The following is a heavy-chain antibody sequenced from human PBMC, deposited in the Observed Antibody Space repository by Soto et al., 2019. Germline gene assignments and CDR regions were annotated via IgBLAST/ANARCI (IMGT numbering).Heavy chain of an antibody. CDR1: GFTFSSFP. V-gene: IGHV3-30-3*01. CDR2: IPYDGSNK. CDR3: AREGGVSGWYWGGDY. J-gene: IGHJ4*02. D-gene: IGHD6-19*01. Sequence: GGSLRLSCAASGFTFSSFPMHWVRQAPGKGLERVALIPYDGSNKYYTDSVKGRFTISRDNSKNTLYLQMNSLRAEDTALYYCAREGGVSGWYWGGDYWGQGTPVTVSS.